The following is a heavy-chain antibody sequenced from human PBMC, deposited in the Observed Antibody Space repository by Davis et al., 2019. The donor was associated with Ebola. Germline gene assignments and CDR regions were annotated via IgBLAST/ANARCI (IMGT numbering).Heavy chain of an antibody. J-gene: IGHJ1*01. Sequence: MPSETLSPTCTVSGYSISSGYYWGWIRQPPGKGLEWIGSIYHSGSTYYNPSLKSRVTISVDTSKNQFSLKLSSVTAADTAVYYCARLGGTYDSSGYYPEYFQHWGQGTLVTVSS. V-gene: IGHV4-38-2*02. CDR3: ARLGGTYDSSGYYPEYFQH. D-gene: IGHD3-22*01. CDR2: IYHSGST. CDR1: GYSISSGYY.